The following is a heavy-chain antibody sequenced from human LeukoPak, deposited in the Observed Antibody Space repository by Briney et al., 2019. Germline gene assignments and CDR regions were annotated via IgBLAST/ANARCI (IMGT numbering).Heavy chain of an antibody. CDR1: GFTFSSYE. CDR3: ARGFWSGLADY. CDR2: ISSSGSTI. Sequence: GGSLRLSCAASGFTFSSYEMNWVRQAPGKGLEWVSYISSSGSTIYYADSVKGRFTISRDNAKNSLYLQMNSLRAEDTAVYYCARGFWSGLADYWGQGTVVTVSS. D-gene: IGHD3-3*01. V-gene: IGHV3-48*03. J-gene: IGHJ4*02.